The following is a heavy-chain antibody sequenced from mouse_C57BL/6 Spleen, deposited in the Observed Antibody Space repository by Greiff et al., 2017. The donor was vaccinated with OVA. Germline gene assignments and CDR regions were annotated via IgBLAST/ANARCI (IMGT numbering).Heavy chain of an antibody. CDR1: GYTFTSYW. Sequence: QVQLQQPGAELVRPGSSVKLSCKASGYTFTSYWMHWVKQRPIQGLEWIGNIDPSDSETHSNQKFKDKATLTVDKSSSTAYIPLSSLTSEDSAVYCCARGGSTHWYFEVWGTGTTVTVSS. J-gene: IGHJ1*03. CDR2: IDPSDSET. V-gene: IGHV1-52*01. CDR3: ARGGSTHWYFEV. D-gene: IGHD1-1*01.